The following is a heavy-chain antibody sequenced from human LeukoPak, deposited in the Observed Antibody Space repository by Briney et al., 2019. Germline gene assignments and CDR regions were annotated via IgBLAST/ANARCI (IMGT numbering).Heavy chain of an antibody. CDR3: AKDYEGPYYYDSSGYLY. CDR1: GFTFSSYG. V-gene: IGHV3-30*18. D-gene: IGHD3-22*01. J-gene: IGHJ4*02. CDR2: ISYDGSNK. Sequence: GGSLRLACAASGFTFSSYGMHWVRQAPGKGLEWVAVISYDGSNKYYADSVKGRFTISRDNSKNTLYLQMNSLRAEDTAVYYCAKDYEGPYYYDSSGYLYWGQGTLVTVSS.